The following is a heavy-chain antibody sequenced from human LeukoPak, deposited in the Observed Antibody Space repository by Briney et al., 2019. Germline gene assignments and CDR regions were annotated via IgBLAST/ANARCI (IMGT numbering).Heavy chain of an antibody. D-gene: IGHD1-14*01. CDR3: ASGWSGHDAFDI. CDR2: MNPNSGNT. J-gene: IGHJ3*02. V-gene: IGHV1-8*03. CDR1: GYTFTSYD. Sequence: ASVKVSCKASGYTFTSYDINWVRQATGQGLEWMGWMNPNSGNTGYAQKFRGRVTITRNTSISTAYMELSSLRSEDTAVYYCASGWSGHDAFDIWGQGTMVTVSS.